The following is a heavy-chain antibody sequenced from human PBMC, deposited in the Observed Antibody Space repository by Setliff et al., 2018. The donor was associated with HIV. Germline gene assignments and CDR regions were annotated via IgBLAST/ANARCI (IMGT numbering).Heavy chain of an antibody. D-gene: IGHD7-27*01. V-gene: IGHV1-69*05. J-gene: IGHJ4*02. Sequence: ASVKVPCKASGGTFSNYGMGWVRQAPGQGLEWMGGIIPISGTANYAQKFQGRVTITTDESTSTAYMELSRLRSDDTAVYYCARDPNSEDVGIDYWGQGTLVTVSS. CDR2: IIPISGTA. CDR1: GGTFSNYG. CDR3: ARDPNSEDVGIDY.